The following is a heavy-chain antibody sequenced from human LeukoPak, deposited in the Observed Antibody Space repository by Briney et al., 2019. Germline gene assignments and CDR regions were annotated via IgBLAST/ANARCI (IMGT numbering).Heavy chain of an antibody. Sequence: SETLSLTCAVYGGSFSGYYWSWIRQPPGKGLEWIGEINHSGSTNYNPSLKSRVTISVDTSKNQFSLKLSSVTAADTAVYYCARSSFRDDYWGQGTLVTVSS. V-gene: IGHV4-34*01. CDR1: GGSFSGYY. CDR2: INHSGST. CDR3: ARSSFRDDY. D-gene: IGHD2-15*01. J-gene: IGHJ4*02.